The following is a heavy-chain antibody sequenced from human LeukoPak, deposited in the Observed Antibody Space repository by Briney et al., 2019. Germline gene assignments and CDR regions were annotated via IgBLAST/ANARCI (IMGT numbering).Heavy chain of an antibody. Sequence: PGGSLRLSCAASGFSFSNYAMSWVRQAPGKGLQWVSSISGAGGNTYYADSVKGRFIISRDNSKNTLYLQMNSLRAEDTAVYYCAKVMWELPDYWGQGTLVTVSS. J-gene: IGHJ4*02. CDR3: AKVMWELPDY. V-gene: IGHV3-23*01. CDR2: ISGAGGNT. CDR1: GFSFSNYA. D-gene: IGHD1-26*01.